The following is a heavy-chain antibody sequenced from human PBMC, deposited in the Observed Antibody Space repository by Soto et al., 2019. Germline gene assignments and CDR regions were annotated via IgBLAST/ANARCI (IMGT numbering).Heavy chain of an antibody. CDR1: GGSISGYY. D-gene: IGHD2-2*01. CDR2: IYSDGTT. V-gene: IGHV4-4*07. Sequence: SETLSLTCTVSGGSISGYYWSWVRQPAGKGLEWVGRIYSDGTTNYSPSLRSRVTMSLDTSKDQFSLHLNSVTAADTAVYYCSTLGCSNRKCYTRGMDVWGQGTTVTVSS. CDR3: STLGCSNRKCYTRGMDV. J-gene: IGHJ6*02.